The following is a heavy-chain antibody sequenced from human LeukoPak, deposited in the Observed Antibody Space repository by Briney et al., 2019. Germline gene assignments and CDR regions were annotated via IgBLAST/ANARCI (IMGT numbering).Heavy chain of an antibody. CDR3: ATEGGYYDSSGYRHAFDF. Sequence: ASVKLSCKVSGYSLTELSMHWVRQPPGKGLEWMGGFDSEGGETIYAQNFQGRVTITEDTSTDTAYMELSSLRSEDPAVYYCATEGGYYDSSGYRHAFDFWGQGTMVTVSS. CDR1: GYSLTELS. J-gene: IGHJ3*01. CDR2: FDSEGGET. V-gene: IGHV1-24*01. D-gene: IGHD3-22*01.